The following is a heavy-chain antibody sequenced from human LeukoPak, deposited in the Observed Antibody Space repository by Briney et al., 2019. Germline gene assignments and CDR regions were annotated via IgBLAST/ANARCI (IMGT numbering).Heavy chain of an antibody. V-gene: IGHV1-8*01. CDR2: MNPNDGTT. CDR3: VRDGEGLAISVNYWFDP. D-gene: IGHD3-10*01. J-gene: IGHJ5*02. CDR1: GFSFTSYD. Sequence: GASVKVSCKASGFSFTSYDFNWVRQAPGQGLEWMGWMNPNDGTTGYAQKFQGRVTMTRDTSISTAYMELRSLRSDDTAVYYCVRDGEGLAISVNYWFDPWGQGTLVTVSS.